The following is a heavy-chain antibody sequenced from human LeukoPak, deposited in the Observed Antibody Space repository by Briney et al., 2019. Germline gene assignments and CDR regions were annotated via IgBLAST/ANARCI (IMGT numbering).Heavy chain of an antibody. J-gene: IGHJ4*02. Sequence: GESLKISCKGSGYGFSSYWIGWVRQMPGKGLEWMGIIYPGDSDTRYSPSFQGQVTFSADKSISTAFLQWSSLRASDTAIYYCARHSSYYDFDYWGQGTLVTVSS. CDR2: IYPGDSDT. D-gene: IGHD3-22*01. V-gene: IGHV5-51*01. CDR3: ARHSSYYDFDY. CDR1: GYGFSSYW.